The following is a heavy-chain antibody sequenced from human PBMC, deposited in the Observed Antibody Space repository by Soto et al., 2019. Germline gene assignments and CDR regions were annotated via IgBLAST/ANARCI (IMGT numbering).Heavy chain of an antibody. J-gene: IGHJ4*02. CDR2: ISSSSSTI. CDR1: GFTFSDYY. Sequence: GGSLRLSCAASGFTFSDYYMSWIRQAPGKGLEWVSYISSSSSTIYYADSVKGRFTISRDNAKNSLYLQMNSLRDEDTAVYYCAREWEANYYDSSGYDYWGQGTLVTVSS. V-gene: IGHV3-11*04. CDR3: AREWEANYYDSSGYDY. D-gene: IGHD3-22*01.